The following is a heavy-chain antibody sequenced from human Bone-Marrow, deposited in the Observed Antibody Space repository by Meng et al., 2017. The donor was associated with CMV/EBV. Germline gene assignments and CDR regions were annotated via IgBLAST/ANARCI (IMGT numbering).Heavy chain of an antibody. CDR3: ARDQDSYYDFWSGYYRSNYYFGY. CDR1: GFTFSSYG. Sequence: GESLKISCAASGFTFSSYGMHWVRQAPGKGLEWVAFIRYDGSNKYYADSVKGRFTISRDNSKNTLYLQMNSLRAEDTAVYYCARDQDSYYDFWSGYYRSNYYFGYWGQGTLVTVSS. J-gene: IGHJ4*02. CDR2: IRYDGSNK. V-gene: IGHV3-30*02. D-gene: IGHD3-3*01.